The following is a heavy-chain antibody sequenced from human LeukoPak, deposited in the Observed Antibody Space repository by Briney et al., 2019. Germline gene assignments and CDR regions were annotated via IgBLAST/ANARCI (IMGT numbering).Heavy chain of an antibody. CDR3: ARDHYYGSGTTPEYFQH. CDR1: GFTFSSYA. V-gene: IGHV3-23*01. D-gene: IGHD3-10*01. J-gene: IGHJ1*01. Sequence: GGSLRLSCAASGFTFSSYAMSWVRQAPGKGLEWVSAISGSGGSTYYADSVKGRFTISRDNAKNSLYLQMNSLRAEDTAVYYCARDHYYGSGTTPEYFQHWGQGTLVTVSS. CDR2: ISGSGGST.